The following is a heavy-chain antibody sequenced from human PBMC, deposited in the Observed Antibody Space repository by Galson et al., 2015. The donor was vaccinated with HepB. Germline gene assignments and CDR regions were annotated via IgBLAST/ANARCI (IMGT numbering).Heavy chain of an antibody. CDR3: ARDLGFGLDY. Sequence: SLRLSCAASRFSFSSYGMYWVRQAPGKGLEWVAVIWYDGSIEYYRDSVRGRFTVSRDNSRNTLYLQMSSLRAEDTAVYYCARDLGFGLDYWGQGTLVIVSS. J-gene: IGHJ4*02. CDR1: RFSFSSYG. D-gene: IGHD3-16*01. CDR2: IWYDGSIE. V-gene: IGHV3-33*08.